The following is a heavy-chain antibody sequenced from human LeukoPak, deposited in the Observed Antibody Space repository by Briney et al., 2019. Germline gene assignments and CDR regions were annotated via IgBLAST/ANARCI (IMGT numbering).Heavy chain of an antibody. D-gene: IGHD3-3*01. CDR2: INHIGST. CDR3: ARGRYDFCSGSRVHSFDY. V-gene: IGHV4-34*01. J-gene: IGHJ4*02. CDR1: GGSFSGYY. Sequence: PSETLSLTCAVYGGSFSGYYWSWIRQPPGKGLEWIGEINHIGSTNYNPSLKTRVTISVDTSKNQISLKLSSVTAADTAVYYCARGRYDFCSGSRVHSFDYWGQGTLVTVSS.